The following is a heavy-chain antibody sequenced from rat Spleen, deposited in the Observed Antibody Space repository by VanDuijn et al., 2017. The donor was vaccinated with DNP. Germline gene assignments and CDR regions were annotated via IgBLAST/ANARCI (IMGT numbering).Heavy chain of an antibody. D-gene: IGHD1-3*01. Sequence: EVQLVESGGGLVQPGRSLKLSCAASGFIFNNYWMTWIRQVPGKGLEWVASITSSGGSTYYPDSVKGRFTISRDNAKSTLYLQMNSLRSEDMATYYCARPPNYGSGGFAYWGQGTLVTVSS. CDR3: ARPPNYGSGGFAY. V-gene: IGHV5-31*01. J-gene: IGHJ3*01. CDR2: ITSSGGST. CDR1: GFIFNNYW.